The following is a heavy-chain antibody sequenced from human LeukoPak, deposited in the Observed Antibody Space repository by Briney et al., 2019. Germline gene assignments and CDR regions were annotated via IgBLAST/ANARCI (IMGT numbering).Heavy chain of an antibody. CDR2: INPNSGGT. CDR3: ARELRSYYDSSGQASWDAFDI. D-gene: IGHD3-22*01. V-gene: IGHV1-2*02. CDR1: GYTFTGYY. Sequence: ASVKVSCKASGYTFTGYYMHWVRQAPGQGLEWIGWINPNSGGTNYAQKFQGRVTMARDTSISTAYMELSRLRSDDTAVYYCARELRSYYDSSGQASWDAFDIWGQGTMVTVSS. J-gene: IGHJ3*02.